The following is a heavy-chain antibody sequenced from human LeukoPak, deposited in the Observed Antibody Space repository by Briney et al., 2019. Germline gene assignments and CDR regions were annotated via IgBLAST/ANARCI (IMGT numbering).Heavy chain of an antibody. CDR1: GFTFSSYA. J-gene: IGHJ4*02. Sequence: PGGSLRLSCAASGFTFSSYAMSWVRQAPGKGLEWVSAISGSGGSTYYADSVKGRFTISRDNSKNTLYLQMNSLRAEDTAVYYCARRYCSSTSCYEVDYWGQGTLVTVSS. D-gene: IGHD2-2*01. CDR3: ARRYCSSTSCYEVDY. V-gene: IGHV3-23*01. CDR2: ISGSGGST.